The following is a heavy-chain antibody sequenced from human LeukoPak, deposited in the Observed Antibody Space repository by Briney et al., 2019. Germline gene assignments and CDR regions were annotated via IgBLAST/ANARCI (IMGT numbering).Heavy chain of an antibody. Sequence: SQTLSLTCTVSGASISSGYYYWSWIRQPPGKGLEWIGYIYYSGSTYYNPSLKSRVTISVDTSKNQFSLKLSSVTAADTAVYYCASYCSSTSCYGGDPDDDFDIWGQGSMVTVSS. V-gene: IGHV4-30-4*01. CDR1: GASISSGYYY. J-gene: IGHJ3*02. D-gene: IGHD2-2*01. CDR2: IYYSGST. CDR3: ASYCSSTSCYGGDPDDDFDI.